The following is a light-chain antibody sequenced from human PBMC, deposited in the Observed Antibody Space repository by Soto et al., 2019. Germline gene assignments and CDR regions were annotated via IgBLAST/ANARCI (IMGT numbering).Light chain of an antibody. CDR3: AAWDDSLNASV. V-gene: IGLV1-44*01. CDR1: SSNVGSNT. J-gene: IGLJ1*01. Sequence: QCVLTQPPSASGAPGQRVTISCSGSSSNVGSNTVSWYQQFPGTAPKLLIHSNNKRPSGVPDRFSGSKSGTSASLAISGLQSEDEADYYCAAWDDSLNASVFGGGTKVTVL. CDR2: SNN.